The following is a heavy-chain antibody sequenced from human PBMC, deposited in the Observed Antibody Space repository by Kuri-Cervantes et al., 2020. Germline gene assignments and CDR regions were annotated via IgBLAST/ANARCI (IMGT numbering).Heavy chain of an antibody. D-gene: IGHD7-27*01. Sequence: SETLSLTCAVYGGSFSGYYWSWIRQPPEKGLEWIGEINHSGSTNYNPSLRSRVTISVDTSKNQFSLKLSSVTAADTAVYYCARGNWEPLDFWGQGTRGTASS. CDR3: ARGNWEPLDF. CDR2: INHSGST. J-gene: IGHJ4*02. V-gene: IGHV4-34*01. CDR1: GGSFSGYY.